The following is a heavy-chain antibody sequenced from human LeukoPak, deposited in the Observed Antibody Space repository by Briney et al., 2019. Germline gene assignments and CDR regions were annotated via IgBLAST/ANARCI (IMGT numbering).Heavy chain of an antibody. Sequence: GESLKISRKGSGYSLTSYWIGWVRQMPGKGLEWVGIIYPGDSDTRYSPSFQGQVTISADKSISTAYLQWSSLKASDTAMYYCASAVGQWLGAYYFDYWGQGTLVTVSS. D-gene: IGHD6-19*01. V-gene: IGHV5-51*01. J-gene: IGHJ4*02. CDR3: ASAVGQWLGAYYFDY. CDR1: GYSLTSYW. CDR2: IYPGDSDT.